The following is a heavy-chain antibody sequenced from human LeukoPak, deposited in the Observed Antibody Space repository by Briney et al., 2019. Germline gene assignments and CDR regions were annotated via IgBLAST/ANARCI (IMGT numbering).Heavy chain of an antibody. CDR2: IIPIFGIA. CDR1: GGTFSSYA. Sequence: GASVKVSCKASGGTFSSYAISWVRQAPGQGLEWMGRIIPIFGIANYAQKFQGRVTITADKSTSTAYMELSSLRSEDTAVYYCARGYCSGGSCYPGDYWGQGTLVIVSS. J-gene: IGHJ4*02. CDR3: ARGYCSGGSCYPGDY. V-gene: IGHV1-69*04. D-gene: IGHD2-15*01.